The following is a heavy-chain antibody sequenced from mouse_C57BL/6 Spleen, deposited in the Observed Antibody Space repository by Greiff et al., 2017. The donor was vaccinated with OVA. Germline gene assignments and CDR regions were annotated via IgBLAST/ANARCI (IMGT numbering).Heavy chain of an antibody. CDR2: FYPGSGSI. V-gene: IGHV1-62-2*01. CDR1: GYTFTEYT. D-gene: IGHD1-1*02. J-gene: IGHJ1*03. CDR3: ARHEEGRGSYPWYFDV. Sequence: LVKPGASVKLSCKASGYTFTEYTIHWVKQRSGQGLEWIGWFYPGSGSIKYNEKFKDKATLTADKSSSTVYMELSRLTSEDSAVYFCARHEEGRGSYPWYFDVWGTGTTVTVSS.